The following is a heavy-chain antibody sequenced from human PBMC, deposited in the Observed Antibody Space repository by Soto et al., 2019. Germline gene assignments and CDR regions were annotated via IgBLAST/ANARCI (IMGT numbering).Heavy chain of an antibody. V-gene: IGHV3-15*05. CDR2: IKSKTDGGTT. J-gene: IGHJ6*02. Sequence: GESLKISCAASGFTFSNAWMSWVRQAPGKGLEWVGRIKSKTDGGTTDYAAPVKGRFTISRDDSKNTLYLQMNSLKTEDTAVYYCPTDIAARQDYSYYGMDVWGQGTTVTVSS. D-gene: IGHD6-6*01. CDR1: GFTFSNAW. CDR3: PTDIAARQDYSYYGMDV.